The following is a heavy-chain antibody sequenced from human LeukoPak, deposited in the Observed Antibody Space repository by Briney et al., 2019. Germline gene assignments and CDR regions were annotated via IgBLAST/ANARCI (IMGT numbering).Heavy chain of an antibody. J-gene: IGHJ3*02. CDR1: GYTFTSYG. D-gene: IGHD3-22*01. CDR3: ARLLTYYYDSSGYYSAFDI. Sequence: ASVKVSCKASGYTFTSYGISWVQQAPGQGLEWMGWISAYNGNTNYAQKLQGRVAMTTDTSTSTAYMELRSLRSDDTAVYYCARLLTYYYDSSGYYSAFDIWGQGTMVTVSS. V-gene: IGHV1-18*01. CDR2: ISAYNGNT.